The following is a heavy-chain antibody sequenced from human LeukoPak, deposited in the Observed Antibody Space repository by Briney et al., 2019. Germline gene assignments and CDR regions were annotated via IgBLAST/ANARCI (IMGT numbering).Heavy chain of an antibody. V-gene: IGHV3-53*01. CDR1: GFTVTSNY. CDR3: AKGAIGGQPGPFDY. Sequence: GGSLRLSCAASGFTVTSNYMSWVRQAPGKGLEWVSVLYSGGATHYADSVKGRFTISRDNSKNTLYLQMNSLRAEDTAVYYCAKGAIGGQPGPFDYWGQGTLVIVSS. CDR2: LYSGGAT. D-gene: IGHD3-22*01. J-gene: IGHJ4*02.